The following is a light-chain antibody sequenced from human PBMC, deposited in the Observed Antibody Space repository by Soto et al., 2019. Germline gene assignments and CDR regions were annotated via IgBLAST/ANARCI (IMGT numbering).Light chain of an antibody. CDR1: SSDVGGYDL. CDR3: CAYVSSNTLL. Sequence: QSALTQPASVSGSPGQTITIPSTGTSSDVGGYDLVSWYQQHPGKAPKLIIYEGSKRPSGISNRFSGSKSGNTASLIISGLQGDDEGDYYCCAYVSSNTLLFGGGTKLTVL. V-gene: IGLV2-23*01. CDR2: EGS. J-gene: IGLJ3*02.